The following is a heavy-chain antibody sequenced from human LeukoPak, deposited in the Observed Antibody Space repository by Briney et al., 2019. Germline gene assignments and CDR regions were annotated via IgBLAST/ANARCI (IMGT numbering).Heavy chain of an antibody. CDR1: GHTFTTYY. D-gene: IGHD3-3*01. J-gene: IGHJ4*02. CDR3: ARGPYYDSWSGAGY. V-gene: IGHV1-18*04. Sequence: ASVKVSCKASGHTFTTYYVHLVRQAPGQGLEWMGWITTYNGNTNYIQKLQGRVTMTTDTSTSTAYMELRSLRSDDTAVYYCARGPYYDSWSGAGYWGQGTLVTVSS. CDR2: ITTYNGNT.